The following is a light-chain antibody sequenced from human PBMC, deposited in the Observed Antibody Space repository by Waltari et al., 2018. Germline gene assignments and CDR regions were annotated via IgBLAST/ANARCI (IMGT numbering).Light chain of an antibody. CDR3: KSYDNSLSGYV. V-gene: IGLV1-40*01. Sequence: QSVLTQPPSVSGAPGQRVTISCTGSSSDIGAGNDVHWYQQPPGTAPKLLIYRNNNRPSGVPDRFSASKSGTSASLAITGLQAEDEADYYCKSYDNSLSGYVFGTGTKVTVL. CDR2: RNN. J-gene: IGLJ1*01. CDR1: SSDIGAGND.